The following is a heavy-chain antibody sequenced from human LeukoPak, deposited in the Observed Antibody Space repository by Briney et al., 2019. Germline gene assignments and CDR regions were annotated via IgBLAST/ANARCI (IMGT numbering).Heavy chain of an antibody. CDR1: GFTFSSYA. V-gene: IGHV3-23*01. J-gene: IGHJ4*02. CDR2: ISGSGGST. CDR3: ARDARDDYDFWSGYQPGYFDY. D-gene: IGHD3-3*01. Sequence: GGSLRLSCAASGFTFSSYAMSWVRQAPGKGLEWVSAISGSGGSTYYADSVKGRFTISRDNSKNTLYLQINSLRAEDTAVYYCARDARDDYDFWSGYQPGYFDYWGQGTLVTVSS.